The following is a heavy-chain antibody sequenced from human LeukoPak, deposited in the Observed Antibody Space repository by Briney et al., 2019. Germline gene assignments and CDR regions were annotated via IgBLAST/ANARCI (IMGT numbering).Heavy chain of an antibody. CDR2: ISWNSGSI. CDR1: GFTFDDYA. J-gene: IGHJ3*02. CDR3: AKDFGIQLWSTRGVFDI. Sequence: GRSLRLSCAASGFTFDDYAMHWVRQAPGKGLEWVSGISWNSGSIGYADSVKGRFTISRDNSNNMVYLQMNGLRAEDTAVYYCAKDFGIQLWSTRGVFDIWGQGTMVTVSS. D-gene: IGHD5-18*01. V-gene: IGHV3-9*01.